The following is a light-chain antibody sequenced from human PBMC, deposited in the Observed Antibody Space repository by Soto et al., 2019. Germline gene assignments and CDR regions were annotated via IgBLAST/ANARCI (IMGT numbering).Light chain of an antibody. CDR3: KQYNSYPLT. V-gene: IGKV1-5*03. Sequence: IQMTQSPSTLSASVGDRVTITCRASQSISSWLAWYQQKPGKAPKLLIYKAYSLESGVQSRFSGSGSGTEFTLTISSLQPDDFATYYCKQYNSYPLTFGGGTKVDI. J-gene: IGKJ4*01. CDR1: QSISSW. CDR2: KAY.